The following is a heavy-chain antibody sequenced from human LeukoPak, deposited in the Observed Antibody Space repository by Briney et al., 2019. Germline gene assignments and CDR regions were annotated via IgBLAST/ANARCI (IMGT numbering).Heavy chain of an antibody. CDR1: GGSISSYY. Sequence: SETLSLTCTVSGGSISSYYWSWIRQPAGKGLEWIGRIYTSGSTNYNPSLKSRVTMSVDTSKNQFSLKLNSVTAADTAVYYCARDSYYYDSSGPGDAFDIWGQGTMVTVSS. V-gene: IGHV4-4*07. CDR3: ARDSYYYDSSGPGDAFDI. D-gene: IGHD3-22*01. CDR2: IYTSGST. J-gene: IGHJ3*02.